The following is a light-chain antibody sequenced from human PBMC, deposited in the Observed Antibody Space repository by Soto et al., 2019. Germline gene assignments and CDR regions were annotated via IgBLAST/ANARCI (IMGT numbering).Light chain of an antibody. V-gene: IGKV3-20*01. CDR1: QSVSSSY. Sequence: EIVLTQSPGTLSLSPGERATLSCRASQSVSSSYLAWYQQKPCQAPRLLIYGASSRATGIPDRFSGSGSGTDFTLTISRLEPEDFAVYYCQQYGSSLIFTFGPGTKVDI. CDR3: QQYGSSLIFT. J-gene: IGKJ3*01. CDR2: GAS.